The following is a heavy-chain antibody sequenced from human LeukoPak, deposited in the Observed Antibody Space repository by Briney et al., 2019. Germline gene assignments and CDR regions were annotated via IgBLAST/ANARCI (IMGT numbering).Heavy chain of an antibody. CDR3: ARIRGGVNSNYFDY. CDR2: IDWDDDK. V-gene: IGHV2-70*01. CDR1: GFSLSTSGMC. D-gene: IGHD4-23*01. J-gene: IGHJ4*02. Sequence: SGPTLVNPTQTLTLTCTFSGFSLSTSGMCVSWIRQPPGKALEWLALIDWDDDKYSSTSLKTRLTISKDTSKNQVVLTMTNMDPVDTATYYCARIRGGVNSNYFDYWGQGTLVTVSS.